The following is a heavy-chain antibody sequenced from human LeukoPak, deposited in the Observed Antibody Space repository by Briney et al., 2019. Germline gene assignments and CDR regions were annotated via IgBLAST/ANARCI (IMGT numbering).Heavy chain of an antibody. CDR2: IYPGDSDT. Sequence: ASVTVSCKASGYTFTSYGISWVRQAPGQGLEWMGIIYPGDSDTRYSPSFQGQVTISADKSISTAYLQWSSLKASDTAMYYCARRGVDGRYYDFDYWGQGTLVTVSS. D-gene: IGHD3-10*01. CDR1: GYTFTSYG. CDR3: ARRGVDGRYYDFDY. J-gene: IGHJ4*02. V-gene: IGHV5-51*01.